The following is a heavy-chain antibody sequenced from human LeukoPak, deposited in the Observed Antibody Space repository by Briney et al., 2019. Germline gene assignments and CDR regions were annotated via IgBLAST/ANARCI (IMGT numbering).Heavy chain of an antibody. J-gene: IGHJ4*02. CDR2: ISDYSGHR. V-gene: IGHV1-18*01. D-gene: IGHD3-10*01. CDR3: ARDHYGTGRYDY. CDR1: GYSFTGYG. Sequence: ASVKVSCKASGYSFTGYGISWVRQAPGQGLEWMGWISDYSGHRNYAQKVQARITMTIDTSTNTAYMELTSVRSDDTAVYYCARDHYGTGRYDYWGQGTLVAVSS.